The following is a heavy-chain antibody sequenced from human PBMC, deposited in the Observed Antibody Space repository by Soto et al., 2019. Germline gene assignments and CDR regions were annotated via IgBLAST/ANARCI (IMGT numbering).Heavy chain of an antibody. D-gene: IGHD6-19*01. Sequence: EVQLVESGGGLVQPGRSLRLSCAASGFTFDDYAMHWVRQAPGKGLEWVSGITWSGGTRDYADSVKGRFTISRDNAKNSVYLQMDSRRVEDTALYNCIRGRQGWVQLWGRDTLVTFSS. CDR3: IRGRQGWVQL. V-gene: IGHV3-9*01. CDR2: ITWSGGTR. J-gene: IGHJ1*01. CDR1: GFTFDDYA.